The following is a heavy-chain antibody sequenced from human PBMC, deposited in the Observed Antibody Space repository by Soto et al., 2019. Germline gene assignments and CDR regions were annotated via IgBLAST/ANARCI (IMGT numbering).Heavy chain of an antibody. CDR2: ISGSGGST. CDR3: AKDPEWLVDYFDY. Sequence: PGGSLRLSCAASGFTFSSYAMSWVRQAPGKGLEWVSAISGSGGSTYYADSVKGRFTISRGNSKNTLYLQMNSLRAEDTAVYYCAKDPEWLVDYFDYWGQGTLVTVSS. D-gene: IGHD6-19*01. CDR1: GFTFSSYA. V-gene: IGHV3-23*01. J-gene: IGHJ4*02.